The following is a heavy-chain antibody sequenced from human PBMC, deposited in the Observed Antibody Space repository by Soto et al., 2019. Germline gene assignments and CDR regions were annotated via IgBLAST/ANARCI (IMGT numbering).Heavy chain of an antibody. CDR3: ARDIPSYSSSWGYYYYGMDV. CDR2: IWYDGSNK. J-gene: IGHJ6*02. D-gene: IGHD6-13*01. V-gene: IGHV3-33*01. Sequence: GGSLRLSCAASGFTFSSYGMHWVRQAPGKGLEWVAVIWYDGSNKYYADSVKGRFTISRYNSKNTLFLQMNSPRAEDTAVYYCARDIPSYSSSWGYYYYGMDVWGQGTTVTV. CDR1: GFTFSSYG.